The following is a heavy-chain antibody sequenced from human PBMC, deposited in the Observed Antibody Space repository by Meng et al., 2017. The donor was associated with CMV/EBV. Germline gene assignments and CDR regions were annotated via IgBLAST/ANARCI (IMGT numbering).Heavy chain of an antibody. CDR2: INSDGSST. Sequence: GGSLRLSCAASGFTFSSYWMHWVRQAPGKGLAWVSRINSDGSSTSYADSVKGRFTISRDNAKNTLYLQMNSLRAEDTAVYYCARDSSSWYSRDYYYYGMDVWGQGTTVTVSS. J-gene: IGHJ6*02. D-gene: IGHD6-13*01. CDR3: ARDSSSWYSRDYYYYGMDV. V-gene: IGHV3-74*01. CDR1: GFTFSSYW.